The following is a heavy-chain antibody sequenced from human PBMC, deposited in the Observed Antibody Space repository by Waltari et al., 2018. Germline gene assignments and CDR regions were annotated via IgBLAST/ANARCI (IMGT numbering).Heavy chain of an antibody. J-gene: IGHJ4*02. Sequence: QVQLQESGPGLVKPSETLSLTCTVSGGSISSYYWSWIRQPPGKGLEWIGYIYYSGSTNYTPSLKSRVTISVDTSKNQFSLKLSSVTAADTAVYYCARASTGTTSPFDYWGQGTLVTVSS. CDR2: IYYSGST. CDR3: ARASTGTTSPFDY. V-gene: IGHV4-59*01. CDR1: GGSISSYY. D-gene: IGHD1-7*01.